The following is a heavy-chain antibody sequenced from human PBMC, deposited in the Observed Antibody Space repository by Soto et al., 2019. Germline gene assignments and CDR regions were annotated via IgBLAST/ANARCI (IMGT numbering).Heavy chain of an antibody. J-gene: IGHJ4*02. Sequence: GGSLRLSCAASGFTFSSYGMHWVRQAPGKGLEWVAIMWYDGSNEYYADSVKGRFTISRDNSKNTLYLQMNSLRAEDTAIYYCARDYYGSGSYCPLDYWGQGTLVTVSS. D-gene: IGHD3-10*01. CDR1: GFTFSSYG. CDR2: MWYDGSNE. V-gene: IGHV3-33*01. CDR3: ARDYYGSGSYCPLDY.